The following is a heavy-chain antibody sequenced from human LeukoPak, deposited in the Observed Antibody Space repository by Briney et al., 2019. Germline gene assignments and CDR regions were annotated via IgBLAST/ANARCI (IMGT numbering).Heavy chain of an antibody. CDR2: IYTSGST. Sequence: SETLSLTCAVYGGSFSGYYWSWIRQPAGKGLEWIGRIYTSGSTNYNPSLKSRVTMSVDTSKNQFSLKLSSVTAADTAVYYCARVVSIVGRYYFDYWGQGTLVTVSS. D-gene: IGHD3-22*01. V-gene: IGHV4-59*10. CDR1: GGSFSGYY. CDR3: ARVVSIVGRYYFDY. J-gene: IGHJ4*02.